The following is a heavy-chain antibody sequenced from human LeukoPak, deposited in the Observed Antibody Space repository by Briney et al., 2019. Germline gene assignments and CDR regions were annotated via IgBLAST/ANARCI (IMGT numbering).Heavy chain of an antibody. CDR3: AKDWQLRAGLMYYFDY. Sequence: GGSLRLSCAASGFTFDDYAMHWVRHAPGKGLEWVSGISWNSGSIGYADSVKGRFTISRDKDKNSLYLQMNSLRAEDTALYYCAKDWQLRAGLMYYFDYWGQGTLVTVSS. CDR1: GFTFDDYA. J-gene: IGHJ4*02. V-gene: IGHV3-9*01. CDR2: ISWNSGSI. D-gene: IGHD1-26*01.